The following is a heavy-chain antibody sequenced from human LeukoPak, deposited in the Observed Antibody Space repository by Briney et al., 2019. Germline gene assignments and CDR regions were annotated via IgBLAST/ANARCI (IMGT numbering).Heavy chain of an antibody. Sequence: GGSLRLSCAASGFTLSSYSMNWVRQAPGKGLEWVSSISSSSSYIYYADSVKGRFTISRDNAKNSLYLQMNSLRAEDTAVYYCARAVQLERSDYWGQGTLVTVSS. CDR3: ARAVQLERSDY. CDR1: GFTLSSYS. D-gene: IGHD1-1*01. J-gene: IGHJ4*02. V-gene: IGHV3-21*01. CDR2: ISSSSSYI.